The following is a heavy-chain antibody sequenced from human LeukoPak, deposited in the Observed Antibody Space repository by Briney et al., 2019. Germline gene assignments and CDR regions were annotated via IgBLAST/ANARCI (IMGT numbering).Heavy chain of an antibody. D-gene: IGHD1-26*01. CDR3: ARDKHGGSYYGSLFDY. Sequence: PGGSLRLSCASSGFTFRTYWMSWVRQAPGKGLECVAIIKEDGSEKFYVDSVKGRFTISRDNAKNSLYLKMNSLRAEDTAVYYCARDKHGGSYYGSLFDYWGQGTLVTVSS. CDR1: GFTFRTYW. CDR2: IKEDGSEK. V-gene: IGHV3-7*01. J-gene: IGHJ4*02.